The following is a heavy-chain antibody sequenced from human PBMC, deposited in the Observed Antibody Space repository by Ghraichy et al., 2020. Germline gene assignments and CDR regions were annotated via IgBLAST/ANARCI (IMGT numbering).Heavy chain of an antibody. Sequence: SVKVSCKASGGTFSSYAISWVRQAPGQGLEWMGGIIPIFGTANYAQKFQGRVTITADESTSTAYMELSSLRSEDTAVYYCARAPRGMRPYYYYYGMDVWGQGTTVTVSS. J-gene: IGHJ6*02. CDR1: GGTFSSYA. V-gene: IGHV1-69*13. D-gene: IGHD3-16*01. CDR3: ARAPRGMRPYYYYYGMDV. CDR2: IIPIFGTA.